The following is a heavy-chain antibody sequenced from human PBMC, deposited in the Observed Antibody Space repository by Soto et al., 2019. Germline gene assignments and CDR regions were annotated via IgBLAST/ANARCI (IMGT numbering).Heavy chain of an antibody. J-gene: IGHJ4*02. V-gene: IGHV4-30-4*01. D-gene: IGHD2-15*01. CDR2: IYYSGST. Sequence: SETLSLTCTVSGGSISSGDYYWSCIRQPPGKGLEWIGYIYYSGSTYYNPSLKSRVTISVDTSKNQFSLKLSSVTAADTAVYYCARARGARYFDYWGQGTLVTVSS. CDR1: GGSISSGDYY. CDR3: ARARGARYFDY.